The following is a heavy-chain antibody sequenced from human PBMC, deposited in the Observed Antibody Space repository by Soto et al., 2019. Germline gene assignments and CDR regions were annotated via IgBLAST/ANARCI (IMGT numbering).Heavy chain of an antibody. V-gene: IGHV3-43*01. D-gene: IGHD1-20*01. CDR1: GFTFDDYT. J-gene: IGHJ6*02. Sequence: GGSLRLSCAASGFTFDDYTMHWVRQAPGKGLEWVSLISWDGGSTYYADSVKGRFTISRDNSKNSLYLQMNSLRTEDTALYYCAKEDNWNQGYYYGMDVWGQGTTVTVSS. CDR2: ISWDGGST. CDR3: AKEDNWNQGYYYGMDV.